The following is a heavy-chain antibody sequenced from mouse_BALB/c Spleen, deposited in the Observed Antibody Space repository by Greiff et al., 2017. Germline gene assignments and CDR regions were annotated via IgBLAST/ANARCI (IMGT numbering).Heavy chain of an antibody. Sequence: DVMLVESGGGLVQPKGSLKLSCAASGFTFNTYAMNWVRQAPGKGLEWVARIRSKSNNYATYYADSVKDRFTISRDDSQSMLYLQMNNLKTEDTAMYYCVSGSSLDYWGQGTTLTVSS. D-gene: IGHD1-1*01. J-gene: IGHJ2*01. V-gene: IGHV10-1*02. CDR2: IRSKSNNYAT. CDR1: GFTFNTYA. CDR3: VSGSSLDY.